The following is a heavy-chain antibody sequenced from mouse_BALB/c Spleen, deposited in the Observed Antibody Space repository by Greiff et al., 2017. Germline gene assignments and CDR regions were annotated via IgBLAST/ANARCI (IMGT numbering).Heavy chain of an antibody. CDR2: INPYNDGT. J-gene: IGHJ4*01. D-gene: IGHD2-1*01. CDR3: ASLSTDY. V-gene: IGHV1-14*01. CDR1: GYTFTSYV. Sequence: EVKVVESGPELVKPGASVKMSCKASGYTFTSYVMHWVKQKPGQGLEWIGYINPYNDGTKYNEKFKGKATLTSDKSSSTAYMELSSLTSEDSAVYYCASLSTDYWGQGTSVTVSS.